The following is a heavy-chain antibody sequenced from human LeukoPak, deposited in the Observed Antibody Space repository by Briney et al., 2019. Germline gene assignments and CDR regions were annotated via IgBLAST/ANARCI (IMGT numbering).Heavy chain of an antibody. CDR2: ISGSGVST. D-gene: IGHD1-1*01. V-gene: IGHV3-23*01. CDR1: GFTFSSYA. CDR3: AKRSDNWNDYYFDY. J-gene: IGHJ4*02. Sequence: GGSLRLSCAASGFTFSSYAMSWVRQAPRKGLEWVSTISGSGVSTYYADSVKGRFTISRDNSKNTLYLQMNCLRAEDTAVYYCAKRSDNWNDYYFDYWGQGTLVTVSS.